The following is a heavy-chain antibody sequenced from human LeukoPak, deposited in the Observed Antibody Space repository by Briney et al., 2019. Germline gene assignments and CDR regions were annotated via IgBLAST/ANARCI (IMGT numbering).Heavy chain of an antibody. Sequence: GGSLRLSCAASGFTFSSYEMNWVRQAPGKGLEWVSYISSSGSTIYYADSVKGRFTISRDNAKNSLYLQMNSLRAEDTAVYYCARTYKGRDAFDIWGQGTMVTVSS. CDR3: ARTYKGRDAFDI. CDR1: GFTFSSYE. D-gene: IGHD1-1*01. V-gene: IGHV3-48*03. J-gene: IGHJ3*02. CDR2: ISSSGSTI.